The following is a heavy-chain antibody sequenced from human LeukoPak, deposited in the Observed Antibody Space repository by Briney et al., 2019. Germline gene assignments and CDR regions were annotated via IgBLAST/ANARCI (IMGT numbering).Heavy chain of an antibody. CDR3: ARHEYSGSYFSYYYYLDV. V-gene: IGHV5-51*01. CDR1: GYSFTSYW. D-gene: IGHD1-26*01. CDR2: IYPGDSDT. J-gene: IGHJ6*03. Sequence: GESLKISCKGSGYSFTSYWIGWVRQMPGKGLEWMGIIYPGDSDTRYTPSFQGHDTISADKSISTAYLQWSSLKASDTAMYYCARHEYSGSYFSYYYYLDVWGKGTTVTVSS.